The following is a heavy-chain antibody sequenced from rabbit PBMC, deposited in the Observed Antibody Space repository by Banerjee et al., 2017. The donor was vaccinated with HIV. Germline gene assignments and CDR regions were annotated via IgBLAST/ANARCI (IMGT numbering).Heavy chain of an antibody. J-gene: IGHJ4*01. CDR1: GFDFSSYG. CDR2: IDPVFGST. D-gene: IGHD1-1*01. Sequence: QEQLVESGGGLVQPGGSLKLSCKASGFDFSSYGVSWVRQAPGKGLEWIGYIDPVFGSTYYASWVNGRFTISSHNAQNTLYLQLNSLTAADTATYFCVRDIYASSIGSNLWGQGTLVPVS. CDR3: VRDIYASSIGSNL. V-gene: IGHV1S47*01.